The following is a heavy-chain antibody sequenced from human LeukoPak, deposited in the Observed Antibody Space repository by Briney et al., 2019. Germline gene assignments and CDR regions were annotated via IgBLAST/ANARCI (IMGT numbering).Heavy chain of an antibody. CDR2: IKQDGSAK. Sequence: QPGGSLRLSCAASGFTFSNYWMSWVRQAPGKGLEWVADIKQDGSAKYYVDSVKGRFTISRDNAKNSLYLQMNSLRAEDTAVYYCHYGSGSYGGFDYWGQGTLVTVSS. V-gene: IGHV3-7*01. D-gene: IGHD3-10*01. CDR3: HYGSGSYGGFDY. CDR1: GFTFSNYW. J-gene: IGHJ4*02.